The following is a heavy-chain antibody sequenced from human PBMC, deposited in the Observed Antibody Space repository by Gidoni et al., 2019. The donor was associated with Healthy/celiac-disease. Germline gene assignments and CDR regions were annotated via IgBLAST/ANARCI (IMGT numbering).Heavy chain of an antibody. J-gene: IGHJ4*02. CDR3: ARGEDYGSGGVGY. D-gene: IGHD3-10*01. CDR2: IWYDGCNN. CDR1: GFTFSSYG. Sequence: QVQLVVSGGGALQPGRSLRLPCGASGFTFSSYGMHCVRQAPGQGMEWGAVIWYDGCNNYDGDSVKGRFAISRDNSKNTLYLQMNSLRAEDTAVYYCARGEDYGSGGVGYWGQGTLVTVSS. V-gene: IGHV3-33*01.